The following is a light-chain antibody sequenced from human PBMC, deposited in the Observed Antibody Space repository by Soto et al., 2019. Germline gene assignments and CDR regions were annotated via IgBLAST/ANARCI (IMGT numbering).Light chain of an antibody. CDR2: DVN. Sequence: QSALTQPRSVSGSPGQSVTISCTGTTSDVGGYNYVSWYQQHPGKAPKLIIYDVNKRPSGVPDRFSGSKSGNTASLTISGLQAEVEADYYCNSYTSSRTYVFGTGTKVTVL. J-gene: IGLJ1*01. V-gene: IGLV2-11*01. CDR3: NSYTSSRTYV. CDR1: TSDVGGYNY.